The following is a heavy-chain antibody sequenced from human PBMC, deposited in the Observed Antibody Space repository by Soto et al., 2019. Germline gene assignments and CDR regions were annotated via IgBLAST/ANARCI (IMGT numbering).Heavy chain of an antibody. J-gene: IGHJ6*02. CDR2: IIPIFGTA. CDR3: ARLSRFLEWLTCYYYGMDV. D-gene: IGHD3-3*01. V-gene: IGHV1-69*13. Sequence: SVKVSWKASGGTFSSYAISWLRQAPGQGLEWMGGIIPIFGTANYAQKFQGRVTITADESTSTAYMELRSLRSEDTAVYYCARLSRFLEWLTCYYYGMDVWGQGPTLTVSS. CDR1: GGTFSSYA.